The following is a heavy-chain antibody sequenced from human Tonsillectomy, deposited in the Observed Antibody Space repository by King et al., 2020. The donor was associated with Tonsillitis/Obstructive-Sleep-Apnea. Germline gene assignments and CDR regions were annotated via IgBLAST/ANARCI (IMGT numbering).Heavy chain of an antibody. CDR3: TTSTTYYDFWSGPYYYYGMDV. J-gene: IGHJ6*02. D-gene: IGHD3-3*01. CDR1: GFTFSNAW. V-gene: IGHV3-15*07. CDR2: IKSKTDGGTT. Sequence: VQLVESGGGLVKPGGSLRLSCAASGFTFSNAWMNWVRQAPGKGLEWVGHIKSKTDGGTTDYAAPVKGRFTISRDESKNTLCLQMNSLKTEDTAVYYCTTSTTYYDFWSGPYYYYGMDVWGQGTTVTVSS.